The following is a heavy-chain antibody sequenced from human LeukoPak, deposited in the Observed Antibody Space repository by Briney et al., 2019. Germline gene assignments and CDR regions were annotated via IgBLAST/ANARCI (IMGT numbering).Heavy chain of an antibody. Sequence: PSGTLSLTCAVSGGSISNSNWWTWVRQPPGKGLEWIGETFHRGNSNYNPSLKSRVSMSVDKSKNQFSLNLNSVTAADTAVYYCLFGGNSGDWLYWGQGILVTVSS. CDR2: TFHRGNS. V-gene: IGHV4-4*02. J-gene: IGHJ4*02. CDR1: GGSISNSNW. CDR3: LFGGNSGDWLY. D-gene: IGHD3-10*02.